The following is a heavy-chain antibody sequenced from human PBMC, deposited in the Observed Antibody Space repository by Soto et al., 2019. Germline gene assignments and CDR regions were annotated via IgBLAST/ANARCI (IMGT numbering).Heavy chain of an antibody. V-gene: IGHV1-69*08. D-gene: IGHD3-10*01. CDR1: GGTFSSYT. CDR3: ARDHYGSGSYLLSWFAP. J-gene: IGHJ5*02. CDR2: IIPILGIA. Sequence: QVQLVQSGAEVKKPGSSVKVSCKASGGTFSSYTISWVRQAPGQGLEWMGRIIPILGIANYAQKFQGRVTITADKSTSTAYMELSSLRSEDTAVYYCARDHYGSGSYLLSWFAPWGQGTLVTVSS.